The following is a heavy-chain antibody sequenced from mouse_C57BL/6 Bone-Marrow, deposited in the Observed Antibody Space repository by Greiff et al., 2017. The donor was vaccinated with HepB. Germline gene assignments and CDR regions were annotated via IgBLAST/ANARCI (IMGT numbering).Heavy chain of an antibody. CDR3: ARDYYCGRSYYYAMDY. J-gene: IGHJ4*01. CDR2: ISDGGSYT. D-gene: IGHD1-1*01. CDR1: GFTFSSYA. Sequence: EVMLVESGGGLVKPGGSLKLSCAASGFTFSSYAMSWVRQTPEKRLEWVATISDGGSYTYYPDNVKGRFTISRDNAKNNLYLQMSHLKSEDTAMYYCARDYYCGRSYYYAMDYWGQGTSVTVSS. V-gene: IGHV5-4*01.